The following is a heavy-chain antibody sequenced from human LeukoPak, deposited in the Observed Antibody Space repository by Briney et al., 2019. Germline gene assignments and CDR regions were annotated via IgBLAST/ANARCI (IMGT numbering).Heavy chain of an antibody. CDR2: FYYSGSS. Sequence: NPSESLSLTCTVSGGSMSSSSYYWGWIRQPPGKGLEWIGSFYYSGSSYYNPSLKSRVTISVDTSKNQFSLKLSSVTAADTAVYYCARDGCTNGVCYDYWGQGTLVTVSS. V-gene: IGHV4-39*07. D-gene: IGHD2-8*01. CDR3: ARDGCTNGVCYDY. CDR1: GGSMSSSSYY. J-gene: IGHJ4*02.